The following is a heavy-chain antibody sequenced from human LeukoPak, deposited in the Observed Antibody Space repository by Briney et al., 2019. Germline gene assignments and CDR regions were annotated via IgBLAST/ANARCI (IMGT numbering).Heavy chain of an antibody. CDR1: GGSISSSSYY. Sequence: KPSETLSLTCTVSGGSISSSSYYWGWIRQPPGKGLEWIGSIYYSGNTYYNPSLKSRVTISVDTSKNQFSLKLSSVTAADTAVYYCARDRRAAGFDYWGQGTLVTVSS. CDR3: ARDRRAAGFDY. CDR2: IYYSGNT. V-gene: IGHV4-39*07. D-gene: IGHD6-13*01. J-gene: IGHJ4*02.